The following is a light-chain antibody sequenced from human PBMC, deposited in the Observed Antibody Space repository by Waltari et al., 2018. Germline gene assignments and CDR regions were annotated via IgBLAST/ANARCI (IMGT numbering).Light chain of an antibody. J-gene: IGLJ2*01. CDR2: GNN. V-gene: IGLV1-40*01. CDR1: SSNIGAGYD. CDR3: QSYDSRLAVV. Sequence: QSVLTQPPSVSGAPGQRVIISCTGSSSNIGAGYDVHWYQQLPGTAPKLLVYGNNNRPPGVPDRFSGSKAGASASLAITGLQAEDEADYYCQSYDSRLAVVFGGGTKVTVL.